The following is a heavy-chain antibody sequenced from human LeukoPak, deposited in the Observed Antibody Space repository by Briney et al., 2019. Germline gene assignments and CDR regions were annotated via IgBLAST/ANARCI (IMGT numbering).Heavy chain of an antibody. Sequence: SQTLSLTCAISGDSVSSNSVTWNWIRQSPSRGLEWLGRAYYRSKWYNDYAVSVKSRITINPDTSKNQFSLQLNSVTPEDTAVYYCARGRPIGLYYYYYYMDVWGKGTTVTVSS. V-gene: IGHV6-1*01. CDR1: GDSVSSNSVT. CDR2: AYYRSKWYN. CDR3: ARGRPIGLYYYYYYMDV. D-gene: IGHD3/OR15-3a*01. J-gene: IGHJ6*03.